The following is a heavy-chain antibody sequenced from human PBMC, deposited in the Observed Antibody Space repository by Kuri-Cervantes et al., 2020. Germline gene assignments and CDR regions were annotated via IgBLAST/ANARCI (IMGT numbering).Heavy chain of an antibody. J-gene: IGHJ6*03. CDR3: ARGDSPKGYMDV. CDR1: GYTFTRHD. CDR2: IIPIFGTA. V-gene: IGHV1-69*05. D-gene: IGHD4-11*01. Sequence: SVKVSCKASGYTFTRHDINWVRQATGQGLEWMGWIIPIFGTANYAQKFQGRVTITTDESTSTAYMELSSLRSEDTAVYYCARGDSPKGYMDVWGKGTTVTVSS.